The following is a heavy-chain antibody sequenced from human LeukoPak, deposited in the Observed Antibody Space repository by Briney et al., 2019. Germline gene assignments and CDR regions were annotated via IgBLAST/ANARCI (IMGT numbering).Heavy chain of an antibody. V-gene: IGHV3-15*01. J-gene: IGHJ4*02. D-gene: IGHD3-10*01. Sequence: PGGSLRLSCAASGFTFSNAWMSWVRQAPGKGLEWVGRIKSKTDGGTTDYAAPVKGRFTISRDDSKNTPYLQMNSLKTEDTAVYYCTTGGGYSGSPVYYFDYWGQGTLVTVSS. CDR1: GFTFSNAW. CDR3: TTGGGYSGSPVYYFDY. CDR2: IKSKTDGGTT.